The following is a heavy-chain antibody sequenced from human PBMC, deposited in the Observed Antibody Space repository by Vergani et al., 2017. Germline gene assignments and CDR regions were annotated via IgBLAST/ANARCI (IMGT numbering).Heavy chain of an antibody. D-gene: IGHD7-27*01. J-gene: IGHJ4*02. CDR1: GESISYWC. CDR3: ATGAGPFDI. Sequence: QVKLQESGPGLLKPSQTLSLTCTVSGESISYWCWSWLRQPAGKGLEWIGRLCPSGSTNYKPSLKSRVTMSIDTSKNQFSLKLTSVTAADTAVYYCATGAGPFDIWGQGTLVTVSS. V-gene: IGHV4-4*07. CDR2: LCPSGST.